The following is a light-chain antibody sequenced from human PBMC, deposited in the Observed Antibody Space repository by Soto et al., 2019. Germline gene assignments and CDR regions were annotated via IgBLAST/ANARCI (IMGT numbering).Light chain of an antibody. CDR2: EVS. CDR1: SSDVGAYDY. V-gene: IGLV2-14*03. J-gene: IGLJ1*01. Sequence: QSVXTQPASVSGSPGQSITISCTGTSSDVGAYDYVSWYQQHPDKAPKLLIYEVSNRPSGVSNRFSGSKSVNTASLTISGLQAEDEADYYCSSYTSSSTRGFGTGTKVTVL. CDR3: SSYTSSSTRG.